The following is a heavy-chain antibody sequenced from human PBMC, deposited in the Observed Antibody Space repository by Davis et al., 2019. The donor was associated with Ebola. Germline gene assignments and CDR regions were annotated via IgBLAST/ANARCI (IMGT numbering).Heavy chain of an antibody. CDR2: INHSGST. CDR1: GGSISSSSYY. D-gene: IGHD3-10*01. V-gene: IGHV4-39*07. CDR3: ARGRNYYYGSGSLFGP. Sequence: MPSETLSLTCTVSGGSISSSSYYWSWIRQPPGKGLEWIGEINHSGSTNYNPSLKSRVTISVDTSKNQFSLKLSSVTAADTAVYYCARGRNYYYGSGSLFGPWGQGTLVTISS. J-gene: IGHJ5*02.